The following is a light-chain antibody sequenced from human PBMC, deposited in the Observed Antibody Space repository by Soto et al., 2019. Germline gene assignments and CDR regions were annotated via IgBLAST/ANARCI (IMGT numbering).Light chain of an antibody. J-gene: IGKJ1*01. CDR1: QSVSSN. V-gene: IGKV3-20*01. CDR2: GAS. Sequence: EIVMTQSPATLSVSPGERATLSCRASQSVSSNLAWYQQKPGQAPRLLIHGASSRATGIPDRFSGSGSGTDFTLTINRLEPEDFALYYCQQYGSSPPTFGQGTKVDIK. CDR3: QQYGSSPPT.